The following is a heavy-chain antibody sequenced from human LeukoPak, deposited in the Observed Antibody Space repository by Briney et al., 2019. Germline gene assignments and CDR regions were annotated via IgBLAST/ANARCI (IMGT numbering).Heavy chain of an antibody. Sequence: GGSLRLPCAASGFTFSSYAMSWVRQAPGKGLEWVSYISSSGSTIYYADSVKGRFTISRDNAKNSLYLQMNSLRAEDTAVYYCARGMDYDFWSGYYTGPRDYYYYGMDVWGQGTTVTVSS. CDR1: GFTFSSYA. D-gene: IGHD3-3*01. V-gene: IGHV3-48*04. J-gene: IGHJ6*02. CDR3: ARGMDYDFWSGYYTGPRDYYYYGMDV. CDR2: ISSSGSTI.